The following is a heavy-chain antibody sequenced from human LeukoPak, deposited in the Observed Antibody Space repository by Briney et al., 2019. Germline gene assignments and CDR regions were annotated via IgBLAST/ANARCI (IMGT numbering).Heavy chain of an antibody. CDR3: ARGTLYSGWSYYFDY. J-gene: IGHJ4*02. V-gene: IGHV4-4*02. Sequence: SETLSLTCAVSGGSINISNWWSWVRQPPGKGLEWIGEIYHSGSTNYNPSLKSRVTISLDKSKNHFSLRLSSVTAADTAMYYCARGTLYSGWSYYFDYWGQGSQVTVSS. CDR1: GGSINISNW. CDR2: IYHSGST. D-gene: IGHD6-19*01.